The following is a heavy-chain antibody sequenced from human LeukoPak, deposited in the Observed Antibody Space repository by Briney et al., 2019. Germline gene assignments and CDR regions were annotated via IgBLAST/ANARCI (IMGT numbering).Heavy chain of an antibody. CDR1: GYTFTSYG. Sequence: ASVKVSCKASGYTFTSYGISWVRQAPGQGLEWMGWISAYNGNTNYAQKRQGRVTMTTDTSTGTAYMELRSLRSDDTAVYYCARCGSSWYVLPHYYYYYMDVWGKGTTVTVSS. V-gene: IGHV1-18*01. CDR2: ISAYNGNT. D-gene: IGHD6-13*01. CDR3: ARCGSSWYVLPHYYYYYMDV. J-gene: IGHJ6*03.